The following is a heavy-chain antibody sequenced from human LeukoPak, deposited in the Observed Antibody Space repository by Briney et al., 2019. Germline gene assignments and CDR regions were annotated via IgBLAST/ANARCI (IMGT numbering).Heavy chain of an antibody. CDR1: GGSTSGYY. CDR2: VYTSGST. J-gene: IGHJ3*02. CDR3: ARLITGTTTAFDI. Sequence: SETLSLTCTVSGGSTSGYYWSWIRQPAGKGLEWIGRVYTSGSTHYNPSLKGRVTMSVDTSKNQFSLKLSSVTAADTAVYYCARLITGTTTAFDIWGQGTMVTVSS. D-gene: IGHD1-7*01. V-gene: IGHV4-4*07.